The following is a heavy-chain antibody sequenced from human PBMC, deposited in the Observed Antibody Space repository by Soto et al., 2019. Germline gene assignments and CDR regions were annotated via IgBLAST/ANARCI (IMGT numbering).Heavy chain of an antibody. CDR1: GFSFNTYT. Sequence: EVQLVESGGGLVEPGGSLRLSCAASGFSFNTYTMNWVRQSPGKGLEWVSSITPSSDYIYYGDSMNGRFTVSRDNAKNSIFLLMDSLRAEDTAVYYCARDRVYKKEDGMDVWGQGTTVTVSS. CDR2: ITPSSDYI. J-gene: IGHJ6*02. CDR3: ARDRVYKKEDGMDV. V-gene: IGHV3-21*01. D-gene: IGHD3-10*01.